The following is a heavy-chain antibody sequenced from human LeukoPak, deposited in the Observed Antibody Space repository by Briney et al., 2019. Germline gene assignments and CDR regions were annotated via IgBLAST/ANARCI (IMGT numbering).Heavy chain of an antibody. CDR2: INHSGST. Sequence: SQTLSLTCEVSGDSISSGSYYWSWIRQPPGKGLEWIGEINHSGSTNYNPSLKSRVTISVDTSKNQFSLKLSSVTAADTAVYYCARGLKMYSSSWYGVFDYWGQGTLVTVSS. CDR1: GDSISSGSYY. J-gene: IGHJ4*02. V-gene: IGHV4-30-2*01. CDR3: ARGLKMYSSSWYGVFDY. D-gene: IGHD6-13*01.